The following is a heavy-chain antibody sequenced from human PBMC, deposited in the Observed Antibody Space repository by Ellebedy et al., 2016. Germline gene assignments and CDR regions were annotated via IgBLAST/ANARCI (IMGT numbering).Heavy chain of an antibody. Sequence: GGSLRLSCAASGFTFSRYNMMWVRQAPGKGLEWVSYISSSSSTIYYADSVKGRFTISRDNAKNSLYLQMNSLRAEDTAVYYCARGYKGAYCSGSRCYPSFDYWGQGTLVTVSS. J-gene: IGHJ4*02. V-gene: IGHV3-48*04. D-gene: IGHD2-15*01. CDR3: ARGYKGAYCSGSRCYPSFDY. CDR1: GFTFSRYN. CDR2: ISSSSSTI.